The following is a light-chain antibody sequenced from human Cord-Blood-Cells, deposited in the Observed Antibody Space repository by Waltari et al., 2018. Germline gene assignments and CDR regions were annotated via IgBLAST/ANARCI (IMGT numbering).Light chain of an antibody. CDR1: SSDGGSYNL. V-gene: IGLV2-23*02. CDR2: EVS. J-gene: IGLJ3*02. Sequence: QSALTQPASVSGSPGQSITISCTGTSSDGGSYNLVPLYQQHPGKAPKLMIYEVSKRPSGVSNRFSGSKSGNTASLTISGLQAEDEADYYCCSYAGSRVFGGGTKLTVL. CDR3: CSYAGSRV.